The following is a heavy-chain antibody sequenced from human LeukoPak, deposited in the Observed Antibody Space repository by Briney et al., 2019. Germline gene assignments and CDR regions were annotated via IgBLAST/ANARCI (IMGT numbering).Heavy chain of an antibody. V-gene: IGHV3-23*01. CDR2: ISGSGDSP. D-gene: IGHD2-8*01. CDR1: GFIFSSYA. Sequence: GGSLRLSCEASGFIFSSYAMSWVRQAPGKGLEWVSAISGSGDSPYYTESVKGRFTISRDNSKNTVYLQMDSLRAEDTAVYYCAKVWAPYCVNSACFCDRWGQGTLVTVSS. CDR3: AKVWAPYCVNSACFCDR. J-gene: IGHJ5*02.